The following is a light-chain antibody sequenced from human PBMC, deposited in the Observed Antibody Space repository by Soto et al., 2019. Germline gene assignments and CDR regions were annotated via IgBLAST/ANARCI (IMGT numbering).Light chain of an antibody. CDR1: QTMTAY. CDR2: DAS. Sequence: EIVLTQSPATLSLSPGERATLSCMARQTMTAYLMWYQHKPGQAPRLLIYDASNRATGIPARSSGSGSGTDFTLTITSLEPEDFALYYCQQRAQWPITCGQGTRLEIK. J-gene: IGKJ5*01. CDR3: QQRAQWPIT. V-gene: IGKV3-11*01.